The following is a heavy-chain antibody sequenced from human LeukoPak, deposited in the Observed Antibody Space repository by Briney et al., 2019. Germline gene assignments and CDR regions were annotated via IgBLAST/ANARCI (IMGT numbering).Heavy chain of an antibody. Sequence: PGGSLRLSCAASGFTLSDYYMSWIRQTPGKGLEWISYMSSTANTIYYGASVKGRFTVSRGSAKNSLFLQMDSLRAEDTGVYFCARSSDYFTYFGLWGRGSLVTVSS. D-gene: IGHD2/OR15-2a*01. J-gene: IGHJ2*01. V-gene: IGHV3-11*04. CDR2: MSSTANTI. CDR3: ARSSDYFTYFGL. CDR1: GFTLSDYY.